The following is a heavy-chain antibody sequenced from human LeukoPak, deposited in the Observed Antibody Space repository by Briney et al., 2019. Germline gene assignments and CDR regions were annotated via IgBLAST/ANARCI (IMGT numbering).Heavy chain of an antibody. Sequence: PGGSLRLSCAASGFTFSSHAMSCVRQAPGKGLEWVSVISGSGGSTYYADSVKGRFTISTDNSKNTVYLQMNSLRAEDTALYFCANYIQRPPGMDVWGQGTMVTVSS. CDR1: GFTFSSHA. V-gene: IGHV3-23*01. J-gene: IGHJ6*02. CDR2: ISGSGGST. D-gene: IGHD2-15*01. CDR3: ANYIQRPPGMDV.